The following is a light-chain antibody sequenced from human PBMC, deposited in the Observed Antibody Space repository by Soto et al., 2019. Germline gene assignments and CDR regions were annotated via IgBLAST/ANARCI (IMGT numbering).Light chain of an antibody. CDR1: SSDLAIYNY. CDR2: QVT. V-gene: IGLV2-14*01. J-gene: IGLJ1*01. Sequence: QSVLTQPASVSGSPGQSITISCTGTSSDLAIYNYVSWYQQQPGKAPKLMIYQVTNRPSGVPDRISGSKSGTSASLAITGLQAEDEADYYCQSYDSSLSVRVFGTGTKVTVL. CDR3: QSYDSSLSVRV.